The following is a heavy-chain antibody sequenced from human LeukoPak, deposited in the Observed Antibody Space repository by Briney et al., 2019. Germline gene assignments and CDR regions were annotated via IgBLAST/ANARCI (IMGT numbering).Heavy chain of an antibody. V-gene: IGHV3-74*01. CDR3: ANDPGN. D-gene: IGHD3-3*01. J-gene: IGHJ4*02. CDR1: GFTFSSYW. Sequence: GGSLRLSCTAFGFTFSSYWMHWVRQAPGKGLLWVSRINTDGSSTSYADSVKGRFTISRDNAKNTLYLQMNGLRAEDTAVYYCANDPGNWGQGTLVTVSS. CDR2: INTDGSST.